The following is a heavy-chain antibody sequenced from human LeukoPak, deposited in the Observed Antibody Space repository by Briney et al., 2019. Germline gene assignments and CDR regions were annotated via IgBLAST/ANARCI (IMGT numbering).Heavy chain of an antibody. CDR2: INGDGSST. D-gene: IGHD5-12*01. Sequence: GGSLRLSCAASGFTFSSHWMHWVRQAPGKGLVWVSRINGDGSSTSYADSVKGRFTISRDNAKNTLYLQMNSLRIEDTAVYYCARAQWRRPDYWGQGTLVTVSS. V-gene: IGHV3-74*01. CDR1: GFTFSSHW. J-gene: IGHJ4*02. CDR3: ARAQWRRPDY.